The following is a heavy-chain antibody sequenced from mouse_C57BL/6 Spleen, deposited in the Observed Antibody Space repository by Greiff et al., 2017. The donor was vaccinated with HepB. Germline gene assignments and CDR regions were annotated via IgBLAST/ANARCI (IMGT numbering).Heavy chain of an antibody. CDR3: TPNYYGHAMDY. J-gene: IGHJ4*01. Sequence: VQLQQSGAELVRPGASVKLSCTASGFNIKDDYMHWVKQRPEQGLEWIGWIDPENGDNEYASKFQGMATITADTSSNTAYLKLSSMTSENTAVYYFTPNYYGHAMDYWGQGTSVTVSS. V-gene: IGHV14-4*01. CDR1: GFNIKDDY. CDR2: IDPENGDN. D-gene: IGHD1-1*01.